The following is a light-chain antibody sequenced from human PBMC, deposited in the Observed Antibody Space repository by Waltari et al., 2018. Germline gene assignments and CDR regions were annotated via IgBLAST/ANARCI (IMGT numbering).Light chain of an antibody. Sequence: CRASQSISSWLAWYQQKPGNSPKLLIYKASSLESVVPSRFSGSGSGTEFTLTISSLQPDDFATYYCQQYNSYLITFGQGTRLEIK. V-gene: IGKV1-5*03. CDR2: KAS. J-gene: IGKJ5*01. CDR1: QSISSW. CDR3: QQYNSYLIT.